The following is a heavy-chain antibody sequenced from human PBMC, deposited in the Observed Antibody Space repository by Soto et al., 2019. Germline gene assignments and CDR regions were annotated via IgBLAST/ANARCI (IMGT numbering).Heavy chain of an antibody. V-gene: IGHV3-9*01. D-gene: IGHD3-10*01. Sequence: GGSLRLSCAASGFTFDDYAMHWVRQAPGKGLEWVSGISWNSGSIGYADSVKGRFTISRDNAKNSLYLQMNSLRAEDTALYYCAKDDRGGELFPYFDYWGQGTLVTVSS. J-gene: IGHJ4*02. CDR2: ISWNSGSI. CDR3: AKDDRGGELFPYFDY. CDR1: GFTFDDYA.